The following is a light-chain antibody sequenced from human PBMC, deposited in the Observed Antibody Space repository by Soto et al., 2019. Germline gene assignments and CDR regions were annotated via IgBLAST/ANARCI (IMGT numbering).Light chain of an antibody. J-gene: IGKJ1*01. V-gene: IGKV3-15*01. CDR1: QSVSTN. Sequence: EIVMTQSPATLSGSPGERATLACRASQSVSTNLAWYQQKPGQAPRLLIYGASTRATGIPARFSGSGSGTESTLPISSLPSDDFAVYYCQQYTNRPPWTFGQGTKV. CDR2: GAS. CDR3: QQYTNRPPWT.